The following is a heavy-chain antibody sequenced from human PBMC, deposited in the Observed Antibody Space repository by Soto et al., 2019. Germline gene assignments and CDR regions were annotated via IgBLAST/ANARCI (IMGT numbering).Heavy chain of an antibody. CDR2: IYYSGST. CDR1: GGSISSYY. J-gene: IGHJ3*02. V-gene: IGHV4-59*01. D-gene: IGHD6-19*01. Sequence: SETLSLTCTVSGGSISSYYWSWIRQPPGKGLEWIGYIYYSGSTNYNPSLKSRVTISVDTSKNQFSLKLSSVTAADTAVYYCARDSGGMYSSGWYTENAFDIWGQGTMVTVS. CDR3: ARDSGGMYSSGWYTENAFDI.